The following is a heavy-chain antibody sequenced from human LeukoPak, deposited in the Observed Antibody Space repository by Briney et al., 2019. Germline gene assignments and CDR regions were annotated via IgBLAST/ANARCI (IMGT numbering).Heavy chain of an antibody. CDR2: IYYSGTT. J-gene: IGHJ4*02. CDR3: ARDVTGGSYFDY. CDR1: GGSITSGGYY. V-gene: IGHV4-31*11. D-gene: IGHD1-26*01. Sequence: SETLSLTCAVSGGSITSGGYYWSWIRQHPGKGLEWIGSIYYSGTTYYNPSLKSRVTMSVDTSKNQFSLKPISVTAADTAVYYCARDVTGGSYFDYWGQGTLVTVSS.